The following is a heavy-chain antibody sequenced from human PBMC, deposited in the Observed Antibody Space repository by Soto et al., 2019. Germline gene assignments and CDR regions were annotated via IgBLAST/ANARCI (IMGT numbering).Heavy chain of an antibody. CDR2: ISTFHGSI. D-gene: IGHD6-19*01. CDR1: GYTFTSHG. Sequence: QVQLVQSGGEVKKPGASVKVSCKAAGYTFTSHGISWVRQAPGQGLEWMGWISTFHGSINYAQKFQGRVTMTTATSTSTAYMERRSMRSDDTAVYYCARFYSSGWPRGYLDYWGQGTPVTVSA. V-gene: IGHV1-18*01. J-gene: IGHJ4*02. CDR3: ARFYSSGWPRGYLDY.